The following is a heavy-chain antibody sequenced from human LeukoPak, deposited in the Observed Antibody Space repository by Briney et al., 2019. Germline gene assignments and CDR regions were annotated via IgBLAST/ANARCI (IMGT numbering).Heavy chain of an antibody. Sequence: PGGSLRLSCAASGLTFRTYAMSWVRQAPGKGLEWVSSISDSGGEKFYVDTVKGRFTISRDDSKNTVYLQMNSLRAEDTAVYYCAKGGSYRSQPYFDYWGQGTPVTVSS. V-gene: IGHV3-23*01. D-gene: IGHD3-16*02. CDR2: ISDSGGEK. J-gene: IGHJ4*02. CDR1: GLTFRTYA. CDR3: AKGGSYRSQPYFDY.